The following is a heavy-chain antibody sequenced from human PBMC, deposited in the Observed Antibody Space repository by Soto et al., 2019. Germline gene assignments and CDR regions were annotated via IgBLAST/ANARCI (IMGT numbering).Heavy chain of an antibody. CDR1: GFTFSSYG. J-gene: IGHJ4*02. Sequence: QVQLVESGGGVCQPGRSLRLSCAASGFTFSSYGMHWVRQAPGKGLEWVAVISYDGSNKYYAESVKGLFTISRDYSNNTLYLQMNSLRAEDTAVYYCAKVWPIAAAGYFDYWGQGTLVTVSS. D-gene: IGHD6-13*01. V-gene: IGHV3-30*18. CDR3: AKVWPIAAAGYFDY. CDR2: ISYDGSNK.